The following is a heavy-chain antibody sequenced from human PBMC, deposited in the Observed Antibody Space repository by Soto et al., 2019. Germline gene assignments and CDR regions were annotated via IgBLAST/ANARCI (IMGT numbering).Heavy chain of an antibody. CDR2: INAGNGNT. V-gene: IGHV1-3*01. J-gene: IGHJ4*02. D-gene: IGHD3-3*01. CDR3: ATVRFLEWLPTLCY. CDR1: GYTFTSYA. Sequence: ASVKVSCKASGYTFTSYAMHWVRQAAGQRLEWMGWINAGNGNTKYSHKFQARVTITRDTSASTDYMELSSLRSEDTAVYYCATVRFLEWLPTLCYWGQGTLVTVSS.